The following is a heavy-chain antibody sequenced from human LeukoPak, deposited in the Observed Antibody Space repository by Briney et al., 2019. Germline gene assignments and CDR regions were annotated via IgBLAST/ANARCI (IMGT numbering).Heavy chain of an antibody. D-gene: IGHD1-26*01. CDR2: INHSGST. CDR3: ARRSNQVGASDY. Sequence: PSETLSLTCAVYGGSFSGYYWSWIRQPPGKGLEWIGEINHSGSTNYNPSLKSRVTISVDTSKNQFSLKLSSVTAADTAVYYCARRSNQVGASDYWGQGTLVTVSS. J-gene: IGHJ4*02. CDR1: GGSFSGYY. V-gene: IGHV4-34*01.